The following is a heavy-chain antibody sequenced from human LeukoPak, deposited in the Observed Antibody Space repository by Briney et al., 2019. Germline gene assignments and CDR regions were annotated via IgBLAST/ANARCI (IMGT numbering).Heavy chain of an antibody. J-gene: IGHJ4*02. Sequence: ASVKVSCKASGYTFTNYDLNWVRQATGQGLEWMGWMSPKSGNTGYGKKFQGRVTMTRNTSTSTAYMELRSLRSDDTAVYYCARGQGYYFDYWGQGTLVTVSS. V-gene: IGHV1-8*01. CDR3: ARGQGYYFDY. CDR2: MSPKSGNT. CDR1: GYTFTNYD.